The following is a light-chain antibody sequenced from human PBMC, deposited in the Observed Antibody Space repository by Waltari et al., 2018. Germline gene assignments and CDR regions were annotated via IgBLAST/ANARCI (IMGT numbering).Light chain of an antibody. V-gene: IGLV2-14*02. CDR2: DGS. Sequence: WYQQHPDKARILVVGDGSKGGSGVASRFSGSKSGNTASLTISGLQAADEADYYCSSYTSSSTWVFGGGTKLTVL. CDR3: SSYTSSSTWV. J-gene: IGLJ3*02.